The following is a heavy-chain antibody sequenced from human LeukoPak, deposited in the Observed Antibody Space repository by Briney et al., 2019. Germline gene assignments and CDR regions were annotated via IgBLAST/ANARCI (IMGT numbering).Heavy chain of an antibody. V-gene: IGHV4-31*03. Sequence: SQTLSLTCTVSGGSISSGGYYWSWIRQHPGKGLEWIGYIYYTGSTYYNPSLKSRVTISVDTSENQFSLKLSSVTAADTAVYYCARDSSGYYKLDYWGQGALVTVSS. CDR2: IYYTGST. CDR3: ARDSSGYYKLDY. J-gene: IGHJ4*02. D-gene: IGHD3-22*01. CDR1: GGSISSGGYY.